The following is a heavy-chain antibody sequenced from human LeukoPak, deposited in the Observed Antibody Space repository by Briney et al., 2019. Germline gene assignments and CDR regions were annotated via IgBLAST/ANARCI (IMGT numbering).Heavy chain of an antibody. CDR2: IGPTCSDR. Sequence: PGGSLRLSCTASGLTFSTSGFNWVRQAPGKRLDWVASIGPTCSDRYHADSIKGRFTISRDNPNNFLYLQMNSLRAEDTAVYYCATETNGRHYDYWGQGTLLTVSS. D-gene: IGHD1-14*01. CDR1: GLTFSTSG. J-gene: IGHJ4*02. V-gene: IGHV3-21*06. CDR3: ATETNGRHYDY.